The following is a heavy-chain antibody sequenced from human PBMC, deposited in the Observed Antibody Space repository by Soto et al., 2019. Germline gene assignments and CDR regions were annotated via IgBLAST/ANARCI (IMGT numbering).Heavy chain of an antibody. CDR2: ISYDGSNK. CDR1: EFPSDNHC. D-gene: IGHD1-26*01. J-gene: IGHJ6*02. Sequence: LILSSASSEFPSDNHCRHLVRQAPGKGLEWVAVISYDGSNKYYADSVKGRFTISRDNSKNTLYLQMNSLRAEDTAVYYCARDVESGSSQYYYYYYGMDVSGQGPTVNV. CDR3: ARDVESGSSQYYYYYYGMDV. V-gene: IGHV3-30-3*01.